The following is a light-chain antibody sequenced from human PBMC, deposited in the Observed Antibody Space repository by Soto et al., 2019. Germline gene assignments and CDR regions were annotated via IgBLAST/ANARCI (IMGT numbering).Light chain of an antibody. CDR2: EGG. Sequence: QSVLTQPVSMSGSPGQSITISCSGTSSVVGSDNLVSWYQQYPGKAPKLMIYEGGKRPSGVSNRFSGSKSGNTASLTISGLQAEDEADYYCCSFALRSTLIFGGGTQLTVL. V-gene: IGLV2-23*01. CDR3: CSFALRSTLI. J-gene: IGLJ2*01. CDR1: SSVVGSDNL.